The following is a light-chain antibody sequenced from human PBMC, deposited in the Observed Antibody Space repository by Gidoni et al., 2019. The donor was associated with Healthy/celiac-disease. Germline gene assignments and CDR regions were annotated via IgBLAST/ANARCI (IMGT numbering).Light chain of an antibody. CDR1: QSISSW. Sequence: DIQMTQSPSTLSASVGDRVTITCRASQSISSWLAWYQQKPGKAPKLLIYDASSLESGVPSSFSGSGSGTEFTLTISSLQPYDFATYYCQQYNSYPYTFGQGTKLEIK. J-gene: IGKJ2*01. CDR3: QQYNSYPYT. CDR2: DAS. V-gene: IGKV1-5*01.